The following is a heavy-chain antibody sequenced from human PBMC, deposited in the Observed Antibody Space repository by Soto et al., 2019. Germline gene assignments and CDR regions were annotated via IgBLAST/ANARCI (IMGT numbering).Heavy chain of an antibody. J-gene: IGHJ4*02. CDR3: AREYYGLLTGYYTDY. CDR1: GFPFSSYW. V-gene: IGHV3-74*01. D-gene: IGHD3-9*01. CDR2: ISGDGVTT. Sequence: EVQLVESGGDLVQRGGSLRLSCAASGFPFSSYWMHWVRHTPGNGLDWVARISGDGVTTYYADSVTGRFTVSRDNAKNTLSLQISGLRAEDTAVYYSAREYYGLLTGYYTDYWGQGTLVSVSS.